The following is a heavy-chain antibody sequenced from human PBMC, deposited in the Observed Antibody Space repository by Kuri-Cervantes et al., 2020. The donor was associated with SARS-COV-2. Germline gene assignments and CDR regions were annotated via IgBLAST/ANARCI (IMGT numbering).Heavy chain of an antibody. CDR3: ARAAGAGSGSYFLYYYYGMDV. CDR2: IWYDGSNK. J-gene: IGHJ6*02. V-gene: IGHV3-33*01. Sequence: LSLTCAASGFTFSSYGMHWVRQAPGKGLEWVAVIWYDGSNKYYADSVKGRFTISRDNSKNTLYLQMNSLRAEDTAVYYCARAAGAGSGSYFLYYYYGMDVWGQGTTVTVSS. CDR1: GFTFSSYG. D-gene: IGHD3-10*01.